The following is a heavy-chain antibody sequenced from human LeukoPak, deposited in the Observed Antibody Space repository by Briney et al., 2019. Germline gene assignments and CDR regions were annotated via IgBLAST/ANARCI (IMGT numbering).Heavy chain of an antibody. CDR1: GGSISSYY. CDR3: ARGRYCGSTSCYPFDY. V-gene: IGHV4-4*07. CDR2: IYTSGST. D-gene: IGHD2-2*01. Sequence: SETLSLTCTVSGGSISSYYWSWIRQPAGKGLEWIGRIYTSGSTNYNPSLKSRVTMSVDTSKNQFSLKLSSVTAADTAVYYCARGRYCGSTSCYPFDYWGQGTLVTVSS. J-gene: IGHJ4*02.